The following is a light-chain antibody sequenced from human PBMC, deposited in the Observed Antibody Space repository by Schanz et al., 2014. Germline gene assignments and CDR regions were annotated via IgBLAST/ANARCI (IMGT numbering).Light chain of an antibody. J-gene: IGLJ2*01. V-gene: IGLV2-8*01. CDR3: AAWDDSLNLV. CDR2: EVT. CDR1: SSDVGGYKY. Sequence: QSALTQPASVSGSPGQSITISCTGTSSDVGGYKYVSWYQQHPGKAPKLMIYEVTKRPSGVPDRFSGSKSGNTASLTVSGLQAEDEADYYCAAWDDSLNLVLGGGTKLTVL.